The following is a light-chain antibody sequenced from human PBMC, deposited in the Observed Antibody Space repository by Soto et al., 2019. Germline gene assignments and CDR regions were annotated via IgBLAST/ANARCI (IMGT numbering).Light chain of an antibody. CDR1: QSVSRTY. CDR3: QQYQSLT. CDR2: GAS. J-gene: IGKJ4*01. Sequence: EIVLTQSPATLSLSPGERATLSCRASQSVSRTYLAWSQHKPGQAPRLLIHGASSRVTGIPDRFSGSGSGTDFTLTITRMEPEDFAVYYCQQYQSLTFGGGTKVDIK. V-gene: IGKV3-20*01.